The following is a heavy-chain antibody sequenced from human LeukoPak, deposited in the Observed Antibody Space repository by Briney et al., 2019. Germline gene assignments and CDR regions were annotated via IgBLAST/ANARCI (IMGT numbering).Heavy chain of an antibody. V-gene: IGHV4-59*01. CDR1: GGSISRYY. J-gene: IGHJ5*02. D-gene: IGHD1-26*01. Sequence: SETLSLTCTVSGGSISRYYWSWIRQPPGKGLEWIGYIYSSGSTNYNPSLKSRVTISVDTSKNQFSLKLSSVTAADTAVYYCARVKPNGVGGFNWFDPWGQGTLVTVSS. CDR3: ARVKPNGVGGFNWFDP. CDR2: IYSSGST.